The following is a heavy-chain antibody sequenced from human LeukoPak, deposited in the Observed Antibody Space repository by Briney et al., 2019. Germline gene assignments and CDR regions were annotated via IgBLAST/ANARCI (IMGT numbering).Heavy chain of an antibody. J-gene: IGHJ6*03. D-gene: IGHD6-13*01. CDR1: GGTFSSYA. V-gene: IGHV1-69*13. CDR2: IIPIFGTA. Sequence: ASVKVSCKASGGTFSSYAISWVRQAPGQGLEWMGGIIPIFGTANYAQKFQGRVTITADESTSTAYMELSSLRSEDTAVYYCARDRSSKNYYYYYMDVWGKGTTVTVSS. CDR3: ARDRSSKNYYYYYMDV.